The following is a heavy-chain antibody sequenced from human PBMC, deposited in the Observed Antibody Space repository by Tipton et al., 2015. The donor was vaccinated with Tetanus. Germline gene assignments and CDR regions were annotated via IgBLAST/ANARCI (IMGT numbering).Heavy chain of an antibody. CDR2: ITGSGVGT. J-gene: IGHJ4*02. D-gene: IGHD3-10*01. V-gene: IGHV3-23*01. CDR3: ATALNKVSITRLQY. Sequence: GSLRLSCAASGFPFTTYGMTWVRLAPGKGLEWVAVITGSGVGTYYSDSVKGRFTVSRDNSRNTLYLQLNSLRVEDTAVYYCATALNKVSITRLQYWGPGTLVTVSS. CDR1: GFPFTTYG.